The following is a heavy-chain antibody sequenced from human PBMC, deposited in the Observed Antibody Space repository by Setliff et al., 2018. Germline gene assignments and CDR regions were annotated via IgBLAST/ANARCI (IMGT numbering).Heavy chain of an antibody. Sequence: ASVKVSCKASGYTFTTYGISWVRQAPGQGLEWMGWISAYDGDTNYAQKLQGRVTMTTDTSTTTAYMELRSLRSDDTAVYYCARPGLYCSGGSCYGDDAFDIWGQGTMVTVSS. D-gene: IGHD2-15*01. CDR1: GYTFTTYG. CDR3: ARPGLYCSGGSCYGDDAFDI. J-gene: IGHJ3*02. V-gene: IGHV1-18*01. CDR2: ISAYDGDT.